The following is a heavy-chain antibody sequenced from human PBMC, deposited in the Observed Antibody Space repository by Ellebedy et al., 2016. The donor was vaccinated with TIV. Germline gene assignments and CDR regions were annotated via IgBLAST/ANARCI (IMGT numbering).Heavy chain of an antibody. CDR3: ARGPLRGRITIFGVVIRTPNWFDP. CDR1: GGSFSGYY. J-gene: IGHJ5*02. D-gene: IGHD3-3*01. CDR2: INHSGST. V-gene: IGHV4-34*01. Sequence: SETLSLTXAVYGGSFSGYYWSWIRQPPGKGLEWIGEINHSGSTNYNPSLKSRVTISVDTSKNQFSLKLSSVTAADTAVYYCARGPLRGRITIFGVVIRTPNWFDPWGQGTLVTVSS.